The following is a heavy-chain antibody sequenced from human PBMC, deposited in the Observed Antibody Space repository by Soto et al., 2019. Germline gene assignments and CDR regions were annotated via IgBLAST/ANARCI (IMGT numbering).Heavy chain of an antibody. CDR3: TRWNVQHDSYGYF. J-gene: IGHJ4*01. Sequence: PGGSLRLSCAASGFTFITYPMHWVRQAPGKGLEWVALISHDGSNKYYADSVKGRFTISRDNSKNTLYLQMNSLRAEDTAVYYCTRWNVQHDSYGYFWGHGTLVTVSS. V-gene: IGHV3-30-3*01. CDR1: GFTFITYP. D-gene: IGHD5-18*01. CDR2: ISHDGSNK.